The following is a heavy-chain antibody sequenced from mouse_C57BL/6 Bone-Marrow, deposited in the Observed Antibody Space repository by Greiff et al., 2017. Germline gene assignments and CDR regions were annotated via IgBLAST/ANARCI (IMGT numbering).Heavy chain of an antibody. V-gene: IGHV1-59*01. Sequence: VQLQQPGAELVRPGTSVKLSCKASGYTFTSYWMHWVKQRPGQGLEWIGVIDPSDSYTNYNQKFKGKATLTVDTSYSTAYMQLSSLTSEDSAVYYCATYDCDWYYAMDYWGQGTSVTVSS. CDR1: GYTFTSYW. CDR3: ATYDCDWYYAMDY. J-gene: IGHJ4*01. D-gene: IGHD2-4*01. CDR2: IDPSDSYT.